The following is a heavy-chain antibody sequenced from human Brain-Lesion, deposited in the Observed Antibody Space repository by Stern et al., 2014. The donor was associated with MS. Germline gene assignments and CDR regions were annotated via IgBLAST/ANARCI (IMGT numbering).Heavy chain of an antibody. D-gene: IGHD1-26*01. CDR2: VYYTGST. CDR1: GGSITSSSYY. Sequence: QVQLVQSGPGLVKPSETLSLTCTVSGGSITSSSYYWGWIRQPPGRGLEYIGTVYYTGSTFYDPSLKSRVTISVDPSTNQVALKLPSVTAADTAVYYCVRPDIMGTIWNWGQGTLVTVSS. J-gene: IGHJ4*02. CDR3: VRPDIMGTIWN. V-gene: IGHV4-39*01.